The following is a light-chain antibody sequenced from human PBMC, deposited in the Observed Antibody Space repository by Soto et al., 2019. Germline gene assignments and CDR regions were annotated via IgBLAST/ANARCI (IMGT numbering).Light chain of an antibody. Sequence: DIQMTQSPSTLSASVGDRVTITCRASQNIITWLAWYQQKPGKAPKLLIYDASSLQSGVPSRFSGSGSGTELTLTISSLQPDDFATYYCQQYKSYPLTFGGGTKVDIK. CDR3: QQYKSYPLT. CDR1: QNIITW. V-gene: IGKV1-5*01. J-gene: IGKJ4*01. CDR2: DAS.